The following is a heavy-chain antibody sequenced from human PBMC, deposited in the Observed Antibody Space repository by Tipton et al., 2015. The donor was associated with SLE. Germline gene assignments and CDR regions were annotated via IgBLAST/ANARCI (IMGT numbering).Heavy chain of an antibody. CDR2: IYYSGST. Sequence: TLSLTCTVSGGSISSGDYYWSWIRQPPGKGLEWIGYIYYSGSTYYNPSLKSRVTISVDTSKNQFSLKLSSVTAADTAVYYCASLGRLDAFDIWGQGTMVTVSS. V-gene: IGHV4-30-4*08. CDR3: ASLGRLDAFDI. J-gene: IGHJ3*02. D-gene: IGHD1-26*01. CDR1: GGSISSGDYY.